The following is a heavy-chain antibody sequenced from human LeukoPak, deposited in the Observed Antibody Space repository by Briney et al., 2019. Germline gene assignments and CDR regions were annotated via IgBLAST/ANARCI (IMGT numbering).Heavy chain of an antibody. V-gene: IGHV3-74*01. Sequence: PGGSLRLSCAASGFTFSSYWMHWVRQAPGKGLVWVSRINSDGSSTSYADFVKGRFTISRDNAKNTLYLQMNSLRAEDTAVYYCARVPGTTRGQDGYWGQGTLVTVSS. CDR1: GFTFSSYW. CDR3: ARVPGTTRGQDGY. J-gene: IGHJ4*02. CDR2: INSDGSST. D-gene: IGHD1-1*01.